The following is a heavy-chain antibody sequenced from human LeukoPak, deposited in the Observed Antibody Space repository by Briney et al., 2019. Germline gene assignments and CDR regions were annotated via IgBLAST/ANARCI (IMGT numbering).Heavy chain of an antibody. Sequence: SETLSLTCTVSGGSISSYHWSWIRQPPGKGLEWIGYIHNSGNTNYNPFLQSRVTMSLDLSKNQFSLRLNSVTVADTAVYYCARDPGTTSRTWKFDPWGQGTLVTVSS. V-gene: IGHV4-59*01. D-gene: IGHD2-2*01. CDR3: ARDPGTTSRTWKFDP. CDR1: GGSISSYH. CDR2: IHNSGNT. J-gene: IGHJ5*02.